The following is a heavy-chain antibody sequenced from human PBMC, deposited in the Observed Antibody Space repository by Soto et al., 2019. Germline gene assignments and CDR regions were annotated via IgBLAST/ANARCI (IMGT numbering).Heavy chain of an antibody. CDR3: TTPRSYLYSPRYFQE. V-gene: IGHV1-24*01. J-gene: IGHJ1*01. D-gene: IGHD3-10*01. CDR1: GYILSELS. Sequence: QVLLEQSGAEVKKPGASVKVSCKVAGYILSELSIHWVRQAPGKGLAWMGGFDPEEDETTYGYQFRDRVTMTADPLTNTAYMELSSLRFEDTAVYYCTTPRSYLYSPRYFQEWGQGTPVTVS. CDR2: FDPEEDET.